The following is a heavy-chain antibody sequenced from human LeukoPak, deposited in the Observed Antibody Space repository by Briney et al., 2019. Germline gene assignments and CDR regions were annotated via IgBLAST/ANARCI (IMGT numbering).Heavy chain of an antibody. CDR1: GGSFSGYY. CDR3: ASNAGSGSYRHFDY. Sequence: PPETLSLTCAVYGGSFSGYYWSWIRQPPGKGLEWIGEINHSGSTNYNPSLKSRVTISVDTSKNQFSLKLSSVTAADTAVYYCASNAGSGSYRHFDYWGQGTLVTVSS. D-gene: IGHD3-10*01. CDR2: INHSGST. J-gene: IGHJ4*02. V-gene: IGHV4-34*01.